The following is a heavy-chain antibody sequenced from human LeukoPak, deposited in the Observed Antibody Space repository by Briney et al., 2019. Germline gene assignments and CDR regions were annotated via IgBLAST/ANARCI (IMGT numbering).Heavy chain of an antibody. CDR3: ARGAIGSVGTRWFDP. V-gene: IGHV3-21*03. J-gene: IGHJ5*02. CDR2: ISNCSLYI. CDR1: GFTFSSYT. D-gene: IGHD6-13*01. Sequence: PGGSLRLSCAASGFTFSSYTMNWVRQAPGKGLEWVPYISNCSLYIYNADSVKGRFTISRDNARNSLYLQMNSLRAEDTAVHYCARGAIGSVGTRWFDPWGQGTLVTVSA.